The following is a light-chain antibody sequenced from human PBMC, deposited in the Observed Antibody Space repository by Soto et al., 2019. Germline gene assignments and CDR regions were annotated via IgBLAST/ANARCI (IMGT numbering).Light chain of an antibody. CDR1: SSDVGYYDY. CDR2: EVT. Sequence: QSALTQPPSASGFPGQSVTISCTGTSSDVGYYDYVSWYQQHPGKAPKLVIYEVTKRPSGVPDRFSGSKSSNTASLTVSGLQAEDEADYYCSSCAGSNNFVFGTGTKVTVL. V-gene: IGLV2-8*01. CDR3: SSCAGSNNFV. J-gene: IGLJ1*01.